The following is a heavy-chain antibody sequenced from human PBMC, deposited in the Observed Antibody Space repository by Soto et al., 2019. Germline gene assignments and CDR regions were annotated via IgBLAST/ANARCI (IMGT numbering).Heavy chain of an antibody. CDR3: ARHGQYCSGGSCYSGLYNWFDP. Sequence: QLQLQESGPGLVKPSETLSLTCTVSGGSISSSSYYWGGIRQPPGKGLEWIGSIYYRGSTYYNPSLKSRVTISVDTSKNQFSLKLSSVTAADTAVYYCARHGQYCSGGSCYSGLYNWFDPWGQGTLVTVS. CDR2: IYYRGST. V-gene: IGHV4-39*01. CDR1: GGSISSSSYY. D-gene: IGHD2-15*01. J-gene: IGHJ5*02.